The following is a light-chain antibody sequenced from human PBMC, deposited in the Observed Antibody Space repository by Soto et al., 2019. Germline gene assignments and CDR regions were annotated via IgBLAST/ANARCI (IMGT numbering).Light chain of an antibody. Sequence: QSALTQPPSVSAAPGQKVTISCSGSSSNIGNYVSWYQQFPGTAPKVLIYENNKRPSGIPDRFSGSKSGTSATLGITGLQTGDEADYFCGTWDSSLSAHVFAPGTKLTVL. J-gene: IGLJ1*01. CDR1: SSNIGNY. CDR2: ENN. V-gene: IGLV1-51*01. CDR3: GTWDSSLSAHV.